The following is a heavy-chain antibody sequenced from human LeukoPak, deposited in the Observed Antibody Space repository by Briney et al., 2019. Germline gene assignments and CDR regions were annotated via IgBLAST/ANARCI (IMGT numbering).Heavy chain of an antibody. Sequence: GGSLRLSCEASGFTFSTYPMHWVRQAPAKGLDGVAMISYHGSNEYYADSVKGRFTISRDNSKNTLYLQMNNPRVEDTAIYYCARVHDTTGYYHYFDSWGQGTLVTVSS. CDR3: ARVHDTTGYYHYFDS. V-gene: IGHV3-30*03. D-gene: IGHD3-9*01. J-gene: IGHJ4*02. CDR2: ISYHGSNE. CDR1: GFTFSTYP.